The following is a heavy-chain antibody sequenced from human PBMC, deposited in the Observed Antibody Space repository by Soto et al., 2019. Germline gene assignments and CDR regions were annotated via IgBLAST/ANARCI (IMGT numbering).Heavy chain of an antibody. J-gene: IGHJ4*02. D-gene: IGHD2-15*01. V-gene: IGHV3-30*18. CDR2: IPYDGRKE. CDR3: ANGRCLGGSCYSFNY. Sequence: QVQLVESGGGVVQPGRSLRLSCAASEFTFSSYGMHWVRQAPGKGLEWVAGIPYDGRKEYYADSVKGRFTISRDNSKNTLYLQMSSLRAEDTAVYYCANGRCLGGSCYSFNYWGQGTLVTVSS. CDR1: EFTFSSYG.